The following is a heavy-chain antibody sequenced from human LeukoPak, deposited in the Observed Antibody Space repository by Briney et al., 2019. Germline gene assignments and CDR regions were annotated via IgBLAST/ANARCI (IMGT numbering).Heavy chain of an antibody. CDR2: ISYDGANY. D-gene: IGHD3-10*01. CDR3: ARGEGIGDLDY. J-gene: IGHJ4*02. Sequence: GGSLRLSCAASGFRFSSFAMRWVRQAPGKGLEWLTYISYDGANYYYRDSVRGRFTISRDNSKKTLYLQMDSLTTEDTGVYYCARGEGIGDLDYWGQGTPVTVSS. V-gene: IGHV3-30-3*01. CDR1: GFRFSSFA.